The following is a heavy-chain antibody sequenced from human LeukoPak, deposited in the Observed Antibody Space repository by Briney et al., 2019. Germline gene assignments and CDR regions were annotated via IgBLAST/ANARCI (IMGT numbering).Heavy chain of an antibody. J-gene: IGHJ4*02. CDR3: ARGGVRQWLAPPDY. CDR2: ISAYNGNT. Sequence: GASVKVSCKASGFTFTRYDINWVRQATGQGLEWMGWISAYNGNTNYAQKLQGRVTMTTDTSTSTAYMELRSLRSDDTAVYYCARGGVRQWLAPPDYWGQGTLVTVSS. D-gene: IGHD6-19*01. V-gene: IGHV1-18*01. CDR1: GFTFTRYD.